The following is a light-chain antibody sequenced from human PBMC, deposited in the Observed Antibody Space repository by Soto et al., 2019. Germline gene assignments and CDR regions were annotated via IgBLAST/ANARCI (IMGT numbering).Light chain of an antibody. CDR3: AAWDDSLNGVI. Sequence: QLVLTQPPSASGTPGQMVTISCSGGTSNIGNNYVYWYQQFPGTAPKLLIYRHTQRPSGVPERISGSRSGTSASLAISGLRSEDEADYCCAAWDDSLNGVIFGGGTKLTVL. CDR1: TSNIGNNY. J-gene: IGLJ2*01. V-gene: IGLV1-47*01. CDR2: RHT.